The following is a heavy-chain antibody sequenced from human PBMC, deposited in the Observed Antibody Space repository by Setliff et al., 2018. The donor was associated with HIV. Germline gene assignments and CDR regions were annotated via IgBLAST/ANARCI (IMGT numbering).Heavy chain of an antibody. CDR3: ARRAGFSEGSGYWFY. Sequence: SETLSLTCTVSGGSISSSTYYWGWIRQPPGKGLEWIGNIHFSGSTYYNPSLKSRVTVSVDPSKNQFSLKLSSVSAADTGVYYCARRAGFSEGSGYWFYWGQGTLVTVSS. CDR2: IHFSGST. V-gene: IGHV4-39*01. CDR1: GGSISSSTYY. D-gene: IGHD3-22*01. J-gene: IGHJ4*02.